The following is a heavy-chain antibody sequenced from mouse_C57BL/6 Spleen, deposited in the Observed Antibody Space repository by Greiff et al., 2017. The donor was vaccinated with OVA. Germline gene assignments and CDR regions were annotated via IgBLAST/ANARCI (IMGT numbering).Heavy chain of an antibody. CDR1: GYTFTSYW. D-gene: IGHD2-5*01. V-gene: IGHV1-52*01. CDR3: EVYSNYVEDYYAMDY. J-gene: IGHJ4*01. Sequence: QVQLQQPGAELVRPGSSVKLSCKASGYTFTSYWMHWVKQRPIQGLEWIGNIDPSDSETHYTQKFKDKAPLTVDKSSSTAYMQLSSLTSEDSAVYYCEVYSNYVEDYYAMDYWGQGTSVTVSS. CDR2: IDPSDSET.